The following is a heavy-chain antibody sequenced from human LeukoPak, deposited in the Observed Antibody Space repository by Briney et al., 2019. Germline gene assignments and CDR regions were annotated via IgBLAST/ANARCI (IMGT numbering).Heavy chain of an antibody. V-gene: IGHV3-23*01. CDR2: ISGSGGST. J-gene: IGHJ3*02. D-gene: IGHD3-10*01. CDR3: AKDTRGFRELLRLGAFDI. Sequence: GGSLRLSCAASGFTLSSYAMSWVRQAPGKGLGWVSAISGSGGSTYYADSVKGRFTISRDNSKNTLYLQMNSLRAEDTAVYYCAKDTRGFRELLRLGAFDIWGQGTMVTVSS. CDR1: GFTLSSYA.